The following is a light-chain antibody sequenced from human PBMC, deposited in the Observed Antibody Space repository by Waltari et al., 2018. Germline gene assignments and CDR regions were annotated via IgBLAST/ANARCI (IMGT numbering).Light chain of an antibody. Sequence: EIMMTQSPATLAVSPGDRATLSCRASQSIGYSLAWYQQKPDQVPRLLIYDASSRATGISERFSGTGSVTEFTLTINSLQSEDFAVYYCQQYSDWPPYNFGQGTKVEIK. CDR3: QQYSDWPPYN. V-gene: IGKV3-15*01. CDR1: QSIGYS. J-gene: IGKJ2*01. CDR2: DAS.